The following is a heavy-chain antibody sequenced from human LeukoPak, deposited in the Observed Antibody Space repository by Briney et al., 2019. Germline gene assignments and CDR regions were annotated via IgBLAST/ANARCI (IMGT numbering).Heavy chain of an antibody. Sequence: ASVKVSCKTSGYTFADYFIHWVRQAPGQGLEWMGRINPNSGGTNYAQKFQGRVTMTRDTSISTAYMELSRLRSDDTAVYYCAREYSSGWYEYFDYWGQGTLVTVSS. CDR2: INPNSGGT. CDR3: AREYSSGWYEYFDY. J-gene: IGHJ4*02. D-gene: IGHD6-19*01. V-gene: IGHV1-2*06. CDR1: GYTFADYF.